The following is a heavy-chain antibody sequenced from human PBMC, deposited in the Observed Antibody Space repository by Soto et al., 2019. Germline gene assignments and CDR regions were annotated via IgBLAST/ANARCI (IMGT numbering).Heavy chain of an antibody. Sequence: EVQLVESGGGLVQPGRSLRLSCAASGFTFDDDAMHWVRQAPGKGLEWVSGISWDSGSIGYADSVKGRFTISRDNAKNSLYLQMNSLRSEDTALYYCAKDRGTYYYGSGNCFDYWGQGTLVTVSS. CDR1: GFTFDDDA. CDR2: ISWDSGSI. CDR3: AKDRGTYYYGSGNCFDY. D-gene: IGHD3-10*01. V-gene: IGHV3-9*01. J-gene: IGHJ4*02.